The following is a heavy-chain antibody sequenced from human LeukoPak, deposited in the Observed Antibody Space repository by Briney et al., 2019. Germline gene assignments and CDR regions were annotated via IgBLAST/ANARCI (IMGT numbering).Heavy chain of an antibody. Sequence: SETLSLTCAVYGGSFSGYYWSWIRQPPGKGLEWIGEINHSGSTNYNPSLKSRVTISVDTSKNQFSLKLSSVTAADTAVYYCARGQRGFLAWSRPPYYYYYLDVWGKGTTVTVSS. V-gene: IGHV4-34*01. CDR2: INHSGST. CDR3: ARGQRGFLAWSRPPYYYYYLDV. CDR1: GGSFSGYY. D-gene: IGHD3-3*01. J-gene: IGHJ6*03.